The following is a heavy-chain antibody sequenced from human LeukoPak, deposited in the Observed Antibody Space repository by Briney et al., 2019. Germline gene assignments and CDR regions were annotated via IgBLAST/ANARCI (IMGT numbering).Heavy chain of an antibody. CDR1: GYTFTSYY. D-gene: IGHD3-22*01. Sequence: ASVKVSCKASGYTFTSYYMHWVRQAPRQGLEWMGIINPSGGSTSYAQKFQGRVTMTRDTSTSTVYMELSSLRSEDTAVYYCARVSSGLYYYDSSGYYFDYWGQGTLITVSS. CDR3: ARVSSGLYYYDSSGYYFDY. CDR2: INPSGGST. V-gene: IGHV1-46*01. J-gene: IGHJ4*02.